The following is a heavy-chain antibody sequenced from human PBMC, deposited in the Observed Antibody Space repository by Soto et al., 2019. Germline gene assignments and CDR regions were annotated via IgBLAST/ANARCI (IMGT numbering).Heavy chain of an antibody. CDR3: ARWVAAAGTDWFDP. V-gene: IGHV4-4*02. CDR1: GGSISSSNW. J-gene: IGHJ5*02. CDR2: IYHSGST. D-gene: IGHD6-13*01. Sequence: QVQLQESGPGLVKPSGTLSLTCAVSGGSISSSNWWSWVRQPPGKGREWIGEIYHSGSTNYNPSLQSRVTISVDKSKNQFSLKLSSVTAADTAVYSCARWVAAAGTDWFDPWGQGTLVTVSS.